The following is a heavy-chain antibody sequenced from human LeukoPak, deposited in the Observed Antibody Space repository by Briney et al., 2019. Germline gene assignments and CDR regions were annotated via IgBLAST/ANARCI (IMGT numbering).Heavy chain of an antibody. Sequence: SGPTLVNPTQTLTLTCTFSGFSLSTSGVGVGWIRQPPGKALEWLALIYWNDDKRYSPSLKSRLTITKDTSKNQVVLTMTNMDPVDTATYYCAHSVLQPPQWLVQFSAFDIWGQGTMVTVSS. J-gene: IGHJ3*02. CDR3: AHSVLQPPQWLVQFSAFDI. V-gene: IGHV2-5*01. D-gene: IGHD6-19*01. CDR2: IYWNDDK. CDR1: GFSLSTSGVG.